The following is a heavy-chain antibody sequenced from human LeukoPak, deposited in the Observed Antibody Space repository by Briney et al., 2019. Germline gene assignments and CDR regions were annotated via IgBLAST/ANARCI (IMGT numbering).Heavy chain of an antibody. Sequence: PGGSLRLSCAASGFTFSSYEMNWVRQAPGKGLEWVSYISSSGSTIYYADSVKGRFTISRDNAKNTLYLQMNSLRAEDTAVYYCARGGSSWDTTYYFDYWGQGTLVTVSS. J-gene: IGHJ4*02. D-gene: IGHD6-13*01. V-gene: IGHV3-48*03. CDR1: GFTFSSYE. CDR3: ARGGSSWDTTYYFDY. CDR2: ISSSGSTI.